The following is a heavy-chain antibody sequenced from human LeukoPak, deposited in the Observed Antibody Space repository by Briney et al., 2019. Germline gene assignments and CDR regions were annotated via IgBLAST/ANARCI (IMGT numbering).Heavy chain of an antibody. D-gene: IGHD3-22*01. CDR2: ISAYNGNT. CDR3: ARGYDYXXXCGYGY. Sequence: VSCXASGXTFTXXXXXWVXXXXXXXXXXMXWISAYNGNTHYAQKLQGRVTMTTDTSTSTAYMELRSLRSDDTAVYYCARGYDYXXXCGYGYWGQGTXXXVSS. V-gene: IGHV1-18*04. J-gene: IGHJ4*02. CDR1: GXTFTXXX.